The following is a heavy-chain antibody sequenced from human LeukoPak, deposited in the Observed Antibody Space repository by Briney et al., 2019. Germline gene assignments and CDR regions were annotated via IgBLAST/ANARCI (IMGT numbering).Heavy chain of an antibody. J-gene: IGHJ4*02. CDR3: ARVFKVDTAMAYYFDY. V-gene: IGHV5-51*01. D-gene: IGHD5-18*01. CDR2: IYPGDSDT. CDR1: GYSFTSYW. Sequence: GESLKISCKGSGYSFTSYWIGWVRQMPGKGLEWMGIIYPGDSDTRYSPSFQGQVTISAAKSISTAYLQWSSLKASDTAMYYCARVFKVDTAMAYYFDYWGQGTLVTVSS.